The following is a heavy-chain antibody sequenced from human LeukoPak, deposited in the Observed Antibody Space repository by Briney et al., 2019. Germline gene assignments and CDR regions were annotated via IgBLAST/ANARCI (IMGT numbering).Heavy chain of an antibody. V-gene: IGHV4-59*01. Sequence: PSETLSLTCTVSGGLISSYYWSWIRQPPGKGLEWIGYIYYSGSTKYNPSLKSRVTISVDTSKNQFSLKLTSVTAADTAEYYCATAPPSAAGYYYGMDVWGQGTTVTVSS. D-gene: IGHD6-13*01. J-gene: IGHJ6*02. CDR2: IYYSGST. CDR3: ATAPPSAAGYYYGMDV. CDR1: GGLISSYY.